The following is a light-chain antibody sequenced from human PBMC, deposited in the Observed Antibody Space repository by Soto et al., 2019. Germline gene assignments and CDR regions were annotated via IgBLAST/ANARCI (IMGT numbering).Light chain of an antibody. CDR3: LSYTTSSTYV. V-gene: IGLV2-14*03. J-gene: IGLJ1*01. Sequence: QSVLTQPASVSGSPGQSITIPCTGTSSDVGGYNYVSWYQQHPGIAPKVMIYDVSNRPSGVSNRFSGSKSGNTASLTISGLQAEDEAEYYCLSYTTSSTYVFGTGTKVTVL. CDR1: SSDVGGYNY. CDR2: DVS.